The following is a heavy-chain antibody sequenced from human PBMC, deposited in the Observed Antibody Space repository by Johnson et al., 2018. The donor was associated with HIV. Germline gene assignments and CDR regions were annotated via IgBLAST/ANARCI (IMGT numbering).Heavy chain of an antibody. CDR1: GFSFNDVW. CDR3: ARSGGGATGLVFDI. CDR2: ISGSGGST. V-gene: IGHV3-66*02. D-gene: IGHD1-26*01. J-gene: IGHJ3*02. Sequence: VQLVESGGGLIKPGGSLRLSCAASGFSFNDVWMSWVRQAPGQGLEWVSVISGSGGSTYYADSVKGRFTISRDNSKNTLYLQMNSRRAEDTAVYYCARSGGGATGLVFDIWGQGTMVTVSS.